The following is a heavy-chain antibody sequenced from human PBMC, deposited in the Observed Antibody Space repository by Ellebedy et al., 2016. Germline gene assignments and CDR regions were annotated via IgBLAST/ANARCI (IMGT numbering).Heavy chain of an antibody. J-gene: IGHJ4*02. V-gene: IGHV3-23*01. CDR3: AKFGPITMVRGVISHLGY. Sequence: GESLKISXAASGFTFSTYAMSWVRQAPGKGLEWVSVISGSGGYTYYADSVKGRFTISRDNSKKTLYLQMNSLRAEDTAVYYCAKFGPITMVRGVISHLGYWGQGTLVTVSS. CDR1: GFTFSTYA. D-gene: IGHD3-10*01. CDR2: ISGSGGYT.